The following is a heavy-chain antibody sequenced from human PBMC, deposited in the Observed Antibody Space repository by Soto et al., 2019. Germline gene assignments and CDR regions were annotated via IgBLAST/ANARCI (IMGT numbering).Heavy chain of an antibody. CDR1: GGTFSSYA. CDR2: IIPIFGTA. V-gene: IGHV1-69*13. D-gene: IGHD3-3*01. J-gene: IGHJ6*02. CDR3: ARCDYDFWSGYYFGYYYGMDV. Sequence: GASVKVSCKASGGTFSSYAISWVRQAPGQGLEWMGGIIPIFGTANYAQKFQGRVTITADESTSTAYMELSSPRSEDTAVYYCARCDYDFWSGYYFGYYYGMDVWGQGTTVTVSS.